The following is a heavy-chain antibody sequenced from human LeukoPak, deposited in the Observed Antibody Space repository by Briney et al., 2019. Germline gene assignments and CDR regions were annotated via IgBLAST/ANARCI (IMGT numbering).Heavy chain of an antibody. J-gene: IGHJ4*02. V-gene: IGHV4-38-2*01. D-gene: IGHD6-6*01. CDR1: GYSISSGYY. CDR3: AKGGNSEYSSSSY. Sequence: SETLSLTCAVSGYSISSGYYWGCIRQPPGKGLEWIGSIYHSGSTYYNPSLKSRVTISVDKSKNQFSLKLNAVAAADTAVYYCAKGGNSEYSSSSYWGQGTLVTVSS. CDR2: IYHSGST.